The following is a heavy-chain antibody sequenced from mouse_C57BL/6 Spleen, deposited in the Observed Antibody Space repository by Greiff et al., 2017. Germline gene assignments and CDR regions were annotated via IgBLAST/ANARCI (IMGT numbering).Heavy chain of an antibody. CDR1: GFTFSSYG. Sequence: EVQRVESGGDLVKPGGSLKLSCAASGFTFSSYGMSWVRQTPDKRLEWVATISSGGSYTYYPDSMKGRFTVYRDTAKNTLYLQRSSLESEDTAMYYCESRDAKEALDYWGQGTTLTVSS. CDR3: ESRDAKEALDY. V-gene: IGHV5-6*01. CDR2: ISSGGSYT. D-gene: IGHD3-1*01. J-gene: IGHJ2*01.